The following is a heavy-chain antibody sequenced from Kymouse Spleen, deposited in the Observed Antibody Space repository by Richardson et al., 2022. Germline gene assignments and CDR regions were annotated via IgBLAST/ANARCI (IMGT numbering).Heavy chain of an antibody. CDR1: GGSFSGYY. V-gene: IGHV4-34*01. D-gene: IGHD1-20*01,IGHD1-7*01. Sequence: QVQLQQWGAGLLKPSETLSLTCAVYGGSFSGYYWSWIRQPPGKGLEWIGEINHSGSTNYNPSLKSRVTISVDTSKNQFSLKLSSVTAADTAVYYCARRGITGTIDYWGQGTLVTVSS. CDR2: INHSGST. CDR3: ARRGITGTIDY. J-gene: IGHJ4*02.